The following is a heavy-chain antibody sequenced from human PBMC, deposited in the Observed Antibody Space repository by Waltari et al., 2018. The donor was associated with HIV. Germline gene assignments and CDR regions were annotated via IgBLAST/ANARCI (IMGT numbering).Heavy chain of an antibody. J-gene: IGHJ4*02. CDR2: IIPTFGRA. Sequence: QVQLVQSGSEVKKPGSSVKVSCTASGGSFSSLTFNWVRQAPGHGLEWLGGIIPTFGRAIYTQSLQARVTITADVSSSTVYLEVTGLTSEDTAVYYCASPGTYDSSGYYPYLAYWGQGTPVTVSS. V-gene: IGHV1-69*01. D-gene: IGHD3-22*01. CDR3: ASPGTYDSSGYYPYLAY. CDR1: GGSFSSLT.